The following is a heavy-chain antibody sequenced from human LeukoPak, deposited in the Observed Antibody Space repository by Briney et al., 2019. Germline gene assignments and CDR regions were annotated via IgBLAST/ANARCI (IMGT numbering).Heavy chain of an antibody. Sequence: AAVKVSFKASGYTFTSYGISWVRQAPAQGLEWMGWINPNSGGTNYVQKFQGRVTMTRDTSISTAYMELSRLRSDDTAVYYCARDVLRYVDIWGQGTLGTVSS. V-gene: IGHV1-2*02. J-gene: IGHJ4*02. CDR2: INPNSGGT. CDR3: ARDVLRYVDI. D-gene: IGHD3-9*01. CDR1: GYTFTSYG.